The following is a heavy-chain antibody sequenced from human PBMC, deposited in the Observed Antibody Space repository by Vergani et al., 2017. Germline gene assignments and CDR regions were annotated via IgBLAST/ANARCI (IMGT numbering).Heavy chain of an antibody. V-gene: IGHV4-61*02. J-gene: IGHJ6*02. D-gene: IGHD2-15*01. Sequence: QVQLQESGPGLVKPSQTLSLTCTVSGGSISSGSYYWSWIRQPAGKGLEWIGRIYTSGSTNYNPSLKSRVTISVDTSKNQFSLKLSSVTAADTAVYYCARKCSGGSCYFSGMDVWGQGTTVTVSS. CDR2: IYTSGST. CDR1: GGSISSGSYY. CDR3: ARKCSGGSCYFSGMDV.